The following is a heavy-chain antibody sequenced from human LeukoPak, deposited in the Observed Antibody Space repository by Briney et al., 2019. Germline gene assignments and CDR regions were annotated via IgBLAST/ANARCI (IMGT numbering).Heavy chain of an antibody. CDR3: ARGAPGIVRFGVEEDYFDY. J-gene: IGHJ4*02. D-gene: IGHD3-3*01. V-gene: IGHV4-4*07. Sequence: SETLSLTCTVSGGSISSYYWSWIRQPAGKGLEWIRRIYTSGSTNYNPSLKSPVTMSVDTSKNQFSLKLSSVTAADTAVYYCARGAPGIVRFGVEEDYFDYWGQGTLVTVSS. CDR1: GGSISSYY. CDR2: IYTSGST.